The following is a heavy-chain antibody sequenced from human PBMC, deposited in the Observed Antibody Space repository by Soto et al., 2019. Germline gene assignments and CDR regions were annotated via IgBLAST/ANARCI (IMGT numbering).Heavy chain of an antibody. CDR2: IYYSGST. D-gene: IGHD3-10*01. CDR3: AREPVI. V-gene: IGHV4-31*03. CDR1: GGSISSGGYY. J-gene: IGHJ4*02. Sequence: QVQLQESGPGLVKPSQTLSLTCTVSGGSISSGGYYWSWIRQHPGKGLEWIGYIYYSGSTYYNPSPQGRVNNTINTSKNQFSLKLSSVTAADTAVYYCAREPVIWGQGTLVTVSS.